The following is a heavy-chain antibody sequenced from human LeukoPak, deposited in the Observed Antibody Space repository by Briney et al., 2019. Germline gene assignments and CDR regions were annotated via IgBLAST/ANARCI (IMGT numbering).Heavy chain of an antibody. CDR2: ISYDGSNK. D-gene: IGHD3-22*01. J-gene: IGHJ4*02. CDR3: ARGSYYYDSSGYNELFDY. Sequence: GGSLRLSCAASGFTFSSYAMHWVRQAPGKGLEWVAVISYDGSNKYYADSVKGRFTISRDNSKNTLYLQMNSLRAEDTAVYYCARGSYYYDSSGYNELFDYWGRGTLVTVSS. CDR1: GFTFSSYA. V-gene: IGHV3-30-3*01.